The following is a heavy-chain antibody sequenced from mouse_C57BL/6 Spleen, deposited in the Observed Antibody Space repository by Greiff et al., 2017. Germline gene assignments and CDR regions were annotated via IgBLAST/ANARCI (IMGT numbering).Heavy chain of an antibody. Sequence: QVQLQQPGAELVKPGASVKLSCKASGYTFTSYWMHWVKQRPGRGLEWIGRIDPNRGGTKYNEKFKSKATLTVDKPSSTAYMQLSSLTSEDSAVYYCARGGYYYGSSPYAMDYWGQGTSVTVSS. D-gene: IGHD1-1*01. CDR1: GYTFTSYW. J-gene: IGHJ4*01. CDR2: IDPNRGGT. V-gene: IGHV1-72*01. CDR3: ARGGYYYGSSPYAMDY.